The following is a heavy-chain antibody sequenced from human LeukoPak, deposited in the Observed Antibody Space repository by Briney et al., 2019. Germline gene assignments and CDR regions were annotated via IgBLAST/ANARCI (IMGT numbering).Heavy chain of an antibody. CDR2: INPNSGGT. CDR1: GYTFTGHY. Sequence: ASVKVSCKASGYTFTGHYMHWVRQAPGQGLEWVGWINPNSGGTNYAQSFQGRVTMTRDTSISTAYMELYSLRSDDTAVYYCFGWGSGGFDIWGKGKRVTVSS. J-gene: IGHJ3*02. CDR3: FGWGSGGFDI. V-gene: IGHV1-2*02. D-gene: IGHD3-10*01.